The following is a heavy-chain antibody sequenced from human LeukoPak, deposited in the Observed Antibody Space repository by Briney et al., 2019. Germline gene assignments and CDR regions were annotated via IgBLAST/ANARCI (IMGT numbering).Heavy chain of an antibody. CDR1: GFTFSSYG. V-gene: IGHV3-30*18. CDR3: AKERLGAFDI. Sequence: PGGSLRLSCAASGFTFSSYGMHWVRQAPGKGLEWVAVISYDGSNKYYADSVKGRFTISRDNSKNTLYLQMNSLRAEDTAVYYCAKERLGAFDIWGQGTMVTVSS. J-gene: IGHJ3*02. CDR2: ISYDGSNK.